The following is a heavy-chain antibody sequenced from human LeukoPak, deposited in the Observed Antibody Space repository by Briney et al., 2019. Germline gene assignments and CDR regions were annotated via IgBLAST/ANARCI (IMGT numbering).Heavy chain of an antibody. D-gene: IGHD6-13*01. CDR2: IYTSGST. J-gene: IGHJ5*02. V-gene: IGHV4-4*09. CDR3: ARQAAARWFDP. Sequence: PSETLSLTCTVSGGSISSYCWSWIRQPPGKGLEWIGYIYTSGSTNYNPSLKSRVTISVDTSKNQFSLKLSSVTAADTAVYYCARQAAARWFDPWGQGTLVTVSS. CDR1: GGSISSYC.